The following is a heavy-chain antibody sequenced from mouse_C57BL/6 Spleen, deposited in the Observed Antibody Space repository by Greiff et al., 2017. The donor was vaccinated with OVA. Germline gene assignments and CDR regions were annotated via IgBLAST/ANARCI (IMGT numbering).Heavy chain of an antibody. D-gene: IGHD1-1*01. V-gene: IGHV3-8*01. CDR2: ISYSGST. CDR1: GYSITSDY. J-gene: IGHJ1*03. CDR3: ARCGDYGSSSYFDV. Sequence: EVQLQESGPGLAKPSQSLSLTCSVSGYSITSDYWNWIRKFPGNKLEYMGYISYSGSTYHNPSLKSRISITRDTSKNQYYLQLTSVTTEDTATYYCARCGDYGSSSYFDVWGTGTTVTVSS.